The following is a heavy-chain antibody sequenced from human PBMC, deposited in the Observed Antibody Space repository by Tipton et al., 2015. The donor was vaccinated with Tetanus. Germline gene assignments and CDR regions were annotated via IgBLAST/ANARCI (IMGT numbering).Heavy chain of an antibody. Sequence: TLSLTCSVSGASISSGGYFWNWIRQPPGKALEWIGSIYCSGSTFYHPSLQSRVTISVDTSKNQFSLRLSSVTAADTAVYFCARHPPPYYYGSGSYLDYWGQGTPVTVSS. CDR2: IYCSGST. D-gene: IGHD3-10*01. V-gene: IGHV4-30-2*03. CDR1: GASISSGGYF. J-gene: IGHJ4*02. CDR3: ARHPPPYYYGSGSYLDY.